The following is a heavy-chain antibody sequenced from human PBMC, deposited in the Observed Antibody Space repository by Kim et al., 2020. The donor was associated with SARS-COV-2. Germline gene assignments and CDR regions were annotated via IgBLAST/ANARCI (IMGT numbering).Heavy chain of an antibody. J-gene: IGHJ3*02. V-gene: IGHV3-64D*09. CDR2: ISSNGGST. D-gene: IGHD4-17*01. CDR3: VKDGYGDYSAFDI. CDR1: GFTFSSYA. Sequence: GGSLRLSCSASGFTFSSYAMHWVRQAPGKGLEYVSAISSNGGSTYYADSVKGRFTISRDNSKNTLYLQMSSLRAEDTAVYYCVKDGYGDYSAFDIWGQGTMVTVSS.